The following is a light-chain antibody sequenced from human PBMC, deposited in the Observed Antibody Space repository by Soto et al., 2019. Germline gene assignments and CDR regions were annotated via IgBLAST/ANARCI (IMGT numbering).Light chain of an antibody. CDR3: QQYNSNSRT. CDR1: QSISTW. Sequence: DIQMTQSPSTLSASVGDRVTITCRASQSISTWLAWYQQKPGKAPNLLIYKASSLKSGVPSRFSGSGSGTEFILTISGLQPDDFATYYCQQYNSNSRTFGQGTKLEIK. V-gene: IGKV1-5*03. CDR2: KAS. J-gene: IGKJ2*01.